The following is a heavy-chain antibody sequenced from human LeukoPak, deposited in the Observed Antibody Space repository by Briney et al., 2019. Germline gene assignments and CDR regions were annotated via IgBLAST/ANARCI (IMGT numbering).Heavy chain of an antibody. D-gene: IGHD3-3*01. Sequence: GGSLRLSCAASGFTSSSYSMNWVRQAPGKGLEWVSAISGSGGSTYYADSVKGRFTISRDNSKNTLYLQMNSLRAEDTAVYYCAKGRAYDFWTFDYWGQGTLVTVSS. CDR1: GFTSSSYS. CDR2: ISGSGGST. V-gene: IGHV3-23*01. CDR3: AKGRAYDFWTFDY. J-gene: IGHJ4*02.